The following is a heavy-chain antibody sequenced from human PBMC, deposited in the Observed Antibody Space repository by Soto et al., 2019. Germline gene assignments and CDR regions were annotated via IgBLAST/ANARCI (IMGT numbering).Heavy chain of an antibody. J-gene: IGHJ4*02. CDR1: GFTFSSYA. CDR3: AKDLEVPAAYPRGFDY. Sequence: PGGSLRLSCAASGFTFSSYAMSWVRQAPGKGLEWVSAISGSGGSTYYADSVKGRFTISRDNSKNTLYLQMNSLRAEDTAVYYCAKDLEVPAAYPRGFDYWGQGTLVTVSS. CDR2: ISGSGGST. V-gene: IGHV3-23*01. D-gene: IGHD2-2*01.